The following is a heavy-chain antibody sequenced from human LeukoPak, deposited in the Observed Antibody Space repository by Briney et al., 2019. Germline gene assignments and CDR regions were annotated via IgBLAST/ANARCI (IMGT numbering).Heavy chain of an antibody. D-gene: IGHD5-12*01. V-gene: IGHV3-33*08. CDR2: IWYDGSNK. Sequence: GGSLRLSCAASGFTFSSYGMHWVRQAPGKGLEWVAVIWYDGSNKYYADSVKGRFTISRDNSKNTLYLQMNSLRAEDTAVYYCARNAYSGYATLGGWFDPWGQGTLVTVSS. CDR1: GFTFSSYG. CDR3: ARNAYSGYATLGGWFDP. J-gene: IGHJ5*01.